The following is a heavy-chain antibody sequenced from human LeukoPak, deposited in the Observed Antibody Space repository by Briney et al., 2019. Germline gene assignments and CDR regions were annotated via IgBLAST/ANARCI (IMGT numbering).Heavy chain of an antibody. CDR1: GFPFSAYA. J-gene: IGHJ4*02. CDR3: AKDHGSSDWYYFDY. D-gene: IGHD6-13*01. CDR2: ISASGDTT. Sequence: GGSLRLSCAASGFPFSAYAMSWVRQAPGKGLEWVSAISASGDTTYYADSVKGRFTISRDNSKNTLYLQMNTLRADDTAVYYCAKDHGSSDWYYFDYWGQGTLVTVSS. V-gene: IGHV3-23*01.